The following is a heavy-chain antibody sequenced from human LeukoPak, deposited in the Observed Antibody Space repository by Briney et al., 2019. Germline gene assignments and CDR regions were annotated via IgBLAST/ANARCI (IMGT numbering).Heavy chain of an antibody. D-gene: IGHD2-2*01. J-gene: IGHJ6*03. Sequence: PGRTLTLSCAASGFTFSTYNMNWVRQAPAKGLERVSSITSSSSYIYYADSVKGRFTISRDNAKNSVYLQMTSLRAEDTALYYCAKDATAVPGRVYMDVWGKGTTVTISS. CDR1: GFTFSTYN. V-gene: IGHV3-21*01. CDR3: AKDATAVPGRVYMDV. CDR2: ITSSSSYI.